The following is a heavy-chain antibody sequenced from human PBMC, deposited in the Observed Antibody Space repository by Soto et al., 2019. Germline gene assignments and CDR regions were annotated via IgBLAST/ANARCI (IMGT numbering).Heavy chain of an antibody. J-gene: IGHJ5*02. D-gene: IGHD6-13*01. CDR3: ARDQRSWYNWFDP. CDR2: IYYSGST. V-gene: IGHV4-31*03. CDR1: GGSISSGGYY. Sequence: QVQLQESGPGLVKPSQTLSLTCTVSGGSISSGGYYWSWIRQHPGKGLEWIGYIYYSGSTYYNPSLNSRFTISVDTSKNQFSLKLSSVTAADTAVYYCARDQRSWYNWFDPLGQGTLVTVSS.